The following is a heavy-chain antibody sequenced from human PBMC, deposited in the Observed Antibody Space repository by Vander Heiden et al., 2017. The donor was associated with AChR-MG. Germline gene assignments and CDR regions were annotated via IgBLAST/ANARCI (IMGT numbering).Heavy chain of an antibody. Sequence: EIQLVESGGGWVQPGGSLRLSCAASGFTFSHYGMNWLRRAPGRGLEWVSYVRSSSGTLFYADSVKGRFTISRDDANNLLFLQMNSLRDEDTAVYYCARDLMGPVGGKGYFDSWGLGTLVTVSS. CDR2: VRSSSGTL. D-gene: IGHD2-15*01. V-gene: IGHV3-48*02. CDR1: GFTFSHYG. CDR3: ARDLMGPVGGKGYFDS. J-gene: IGHJ4*02.